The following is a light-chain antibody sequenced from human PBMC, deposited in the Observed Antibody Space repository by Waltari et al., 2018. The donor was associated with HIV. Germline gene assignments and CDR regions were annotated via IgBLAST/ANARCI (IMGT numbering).Light chain of an antibody. CDR2: KET. V-gene: IGLV3-25*03. Sequence: SYELTQPPSVSVSPGPTAQITCSGDALPNQFVSWYRQKPGQAPPLVMYKETERPSGIPERFTGSSSWTSVTLTINGVQAEDEGDYYCQSTDISGTFAVFGAGTKVTVL. CDR3: QSTDISGTFAV. CDR1: ALPNQF. J-gene: IGLJ1*01.